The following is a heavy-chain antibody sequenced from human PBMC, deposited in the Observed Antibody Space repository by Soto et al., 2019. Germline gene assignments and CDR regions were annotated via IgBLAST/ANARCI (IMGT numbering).Heavy chain of an antibody. V-gene: IGHV3-74*01. Sequence: PGGSLRLSCAASGFTFISYWMHWVRQVPGKGLVWVARTNSDESSIAYADSVKGRFTISRDNAKNMVYMEMNSLRAEDTAVYYCEREFYYYDGIGNRGYWGQGPLFTVA. CDR3: EREFYYYDGIGNRGY. CDR2: TNSDESSI. J-gene: IGHJ4*02. D-gene: IGHD3-16*01. CDR1: GFTFISYW.